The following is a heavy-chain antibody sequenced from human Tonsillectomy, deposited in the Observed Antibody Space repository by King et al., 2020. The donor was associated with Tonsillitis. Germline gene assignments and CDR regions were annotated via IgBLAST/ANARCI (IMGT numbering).Heavy chain of an antibody. D-gene: IGHD6-13*01. CDR1: GFTFTNFA. Sequence: VQLVESGGDLVQPGGSLRLSCAASGFTFTNFAMSWVRQAPGRGLQWVSSISASGGTTYYADSVKGRFTISRDTSKNTLYLQMSSLRVEDMAVYYCAKKEGSNWYGFDFDIWGRGTLVTVSS. CDR2: ISASGGTT. J-gene: IGHJ4*02. CDR3: AKKEGSNWYGFDFDI. V-gene: IGHV3-23*04.